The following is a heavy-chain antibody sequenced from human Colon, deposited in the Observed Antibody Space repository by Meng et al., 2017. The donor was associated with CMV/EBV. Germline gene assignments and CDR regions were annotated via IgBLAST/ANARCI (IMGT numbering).Heavy chain of an antibody. V-gene: IGHV4-39*07. J-gene: IGHJ2*01. D-gene: IGHD5-24*01. CDR1: VDSISGRSYY. Sequence: QLQQPGPGLVKPSETLSLTGTASVDSISGRSYYWGWIRQPPGKGLEWIASIYYTGNDYHNPSLKSRVTISIDTSNNQFSLRLTSVTAADTAVYYCARMALHWYFDLWGRGTLVTVSS. CDR2: IYYTGND. CDR3: ARMALHWYFDL.